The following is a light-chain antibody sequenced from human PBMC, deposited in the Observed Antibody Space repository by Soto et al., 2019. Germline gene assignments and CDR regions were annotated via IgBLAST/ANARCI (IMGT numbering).Light chain of an antibody. Sequence: DIQLTQSPSFLSASVGDRVTITCRASQGISNNLAWYQQKPGKAPNLLIYVASTLQSGVPSMFSGSGSGTDFPLTISSLQHEDLATYYCQQLFSFPPTFGQGTRLEIK. CDR3: QQLFSFPPT. CDR1: QGISNN. CDR2: VAS. J-gene: IGKJ5*01. V-gene: IGKV1-9*01.